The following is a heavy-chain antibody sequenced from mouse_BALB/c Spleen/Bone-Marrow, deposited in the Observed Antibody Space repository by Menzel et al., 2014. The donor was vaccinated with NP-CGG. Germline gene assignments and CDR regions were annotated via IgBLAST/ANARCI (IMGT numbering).Heavy chain of an antibody. D-gene: IGHD1-2*01. CDR3: ARYRLGAYFDY. V-gene: IGHV14-3*02. J-gene: IGHJ2*01. CDR2: IDPANGNT. Sequence: EVQLVESGAELVKPGASVKLSCTASGFNIKDTYMHWVKQRPEQGLEWIGRIDPANGNTKYDPKFQGKAIITADTSSNTAYLQLSSLTSEDTAVYYCARYRLGAYFDYWGQGTTLTVSS. CDR1: GFNIKDTY.